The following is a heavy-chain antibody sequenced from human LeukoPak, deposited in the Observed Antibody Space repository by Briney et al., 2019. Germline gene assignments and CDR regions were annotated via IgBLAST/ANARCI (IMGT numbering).Heavy chain of an antibody. CDR1: GYTFTSYG. D-gene: IGHD2-21*02. CDR3: ARGPSIVVVTAIIY. Sequence: ASVKVSCKASGYTFTSYGISWVRQAPGQGLEWMGWISAYNGNTNYAQKLQGRVTMTRDTSTSTVYMELSSLRSEDTAVYYCARGPSIVVVTAIIYWGQGTLVTVSS. V-gene: IGHV1-18*01. CDR2: ISAYNGNT. J-gene: IGHJ4*02.